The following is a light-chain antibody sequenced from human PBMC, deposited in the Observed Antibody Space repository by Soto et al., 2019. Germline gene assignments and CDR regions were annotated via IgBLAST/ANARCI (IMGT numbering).Light chain of an antibody. Sequence: DIVMTQSPLSLPVTPGEPASISCRSSQSLLHSDGYNYLDWYLQKPGRSPQLLIYLGSNRAYGVSEKFRCNESGTDFTMKLSKTEAEDVGVYYCMQAEQTPETFGQRNKVEIK. J-gene: IGKJ1*01. V-gene: IGKV2-28*01. CDR2: LGS. CDR3: MQAEQTPET. CDR1: QSLLHSDGYNY.